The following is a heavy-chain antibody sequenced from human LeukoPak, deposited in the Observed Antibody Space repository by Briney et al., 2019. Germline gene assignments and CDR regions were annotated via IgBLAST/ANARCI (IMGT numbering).Heavy chain of an antibody. CDR2: INTVSTYI. CDR1: GFIFSSYS. V-gene: IGHV3-21*01. J-gene: IGHJ4*02. Sequence: GGSLRLSCAASGFIFSSYSFNWVRQAPGKGLEWVSSINTVSTYIYYADSVTGRFTSSRDNAKDSLWLQMNSLRAEDWGFYYCARLRRNSDRSGFYYYYDYWGQGTLVTVSS. CDR3: ARLRRNSDRSGFYYYYDY. D-gene: IGHD3-22*01.